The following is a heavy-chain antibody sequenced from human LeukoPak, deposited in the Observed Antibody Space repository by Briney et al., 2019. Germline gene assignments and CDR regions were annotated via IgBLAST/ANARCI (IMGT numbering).Heavy chain of an antibody. V-gene: IGHV4-59*01. CDR3: ARDYYGSGSYYTSWFDP. CDR1: GGSISIYY. Sequence: PSEPQSLMCTVSGGSISIYYWIWMRQPPGEGREWIGHIYYSGSTNYNPSLKSRVTISVDTSKNQFSLKLSSVTAADTAVYYCARDYYGSGSYYTSWFDPWGQGTLVTVSS. D-gene: IGHD3-10*01. J-gene: IGHJ5*02. CDR2: IYYSGST.